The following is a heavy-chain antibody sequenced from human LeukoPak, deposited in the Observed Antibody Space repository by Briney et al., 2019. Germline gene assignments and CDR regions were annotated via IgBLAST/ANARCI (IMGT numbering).Heavy chain of an antibody. CDR2: IIPIFGTA. Sequence: ASVKVSCKASGGTFSSYAISWVRQAPGQGLEWMGGIIPIFGTANYAQKFQGRVTITADKSTSTAYMELSSLRSEDTAVYYCARDYGDYGHGDAFDIWGQGTMVTVSS. D-gene: IGHD4-17*01. CDR1: GGTFSSYA. CDR3: ARDYGDYGHGDAFDI. J-gene: IGHJ3*02. V-gene: IGHV1-69*06.